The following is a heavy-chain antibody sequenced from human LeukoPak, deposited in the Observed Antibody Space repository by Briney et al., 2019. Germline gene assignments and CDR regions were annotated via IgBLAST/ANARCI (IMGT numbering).Heavy chain of an antibody. D-gene: IGHD3-22*01. CDR2: ISGYNGNT. Sequence: ASVKVSCKASGYTFTNYGITWVRQAPGQGLEWMGWISGYNGNTIYAQKLQGRVTMTTDTSTSTAYMELRSLRSDDTAVYYCARAGHRRYYYDGGYDYWGQGTLVTVSS. J-gene: IGHJ4*02. CDR3: ARAGHRRYYYDGGYDY. CDR1: GYTFTNYG. V-gene: IGHV1-18*01.